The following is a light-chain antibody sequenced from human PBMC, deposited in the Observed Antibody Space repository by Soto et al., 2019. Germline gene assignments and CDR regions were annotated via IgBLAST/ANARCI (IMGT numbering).Light chain of an antibody. CDR2: AAS. CDR1: QRISSY. J-gene: IGKJ2*01. Sequence: DLQMTQSPSSLSASVGDRVTITCRASQRISSYLNWYQHKPGIAPKLLIYAASSLQSGVPSRFSGSGSGTDFTLTISSLQPEDFATYYCQQSYSTPRAFGQGTKLEIK. CDR3: QQSYSTPRA. V-gene: IGKV1-39*01.